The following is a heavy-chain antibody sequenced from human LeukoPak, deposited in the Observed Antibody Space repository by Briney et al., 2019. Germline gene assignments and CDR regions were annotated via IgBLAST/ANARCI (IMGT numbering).Heavy chain of an antibody. Sequence: GGSLRLSCAASGFIFSSCGMHWVRQAPGKGLEWVAVISRDGSNKYYADSVKGRFTISRDNSKNTLYLQMNSLRGEDTAVYYCAKAMYADYDSSDLWGQGTLVTVSS. D-gene: IGHD3-22*01. CDR2: ISRDGSNK. J-gene: IGHJ4*02. V-gene: IGHV3-30*18. CDR1: GFIFSSCG. CDR3: AKAMYADYDSSDL.